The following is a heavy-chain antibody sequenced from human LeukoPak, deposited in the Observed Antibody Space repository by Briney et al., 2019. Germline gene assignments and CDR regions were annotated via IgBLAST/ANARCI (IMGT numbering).Heavy chain of an antibody. V-gene: IGHV4-59*01. Sequence: SETLSLTFTVSGXSISDYYWSWIWQPPGKGLEWIGYIYYSGSTNYNYNPSLKSRVTISVDTSKNQFSLRLTSVTAADTAVYYCARRGYSYGPSGSFDFWGQGTLVTVSS. CDR1: GXSISDYY. CDR3: ARRGYSYGPSGSFDF. CDR2: IYYSGSTNY. D-gene: IGHD5-18*01. J-gene: IGHJ4*02.